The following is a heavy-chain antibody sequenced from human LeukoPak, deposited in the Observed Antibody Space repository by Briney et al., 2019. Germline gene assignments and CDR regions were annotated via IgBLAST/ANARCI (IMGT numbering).Heavy chain of an antibody. CDR2: ISSSGSTI. D-gene: IGHD6-19*01. CDR3: ARSPIAVAGTFDY. CDR1: GFTFSSYE. V-gene: IGHV3-48*03. J-gene: IGHJ4*02. Sequence: PGGSLRLSCAASGFTFSSYEMNWVRQAPGKGLEWVSYISSSGSTIYYADSVKGRFTISRDNAKNSLYLQMNSLRAEDTAVYYCARSPIAVAGTFDYWGQGTLVTVSS.